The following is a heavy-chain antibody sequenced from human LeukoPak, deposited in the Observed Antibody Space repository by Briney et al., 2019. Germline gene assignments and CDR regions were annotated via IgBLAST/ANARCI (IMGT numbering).Heavy chain of an antibody. CDR3: AKDPDYYGSGSYYPFDY. CDR2: IIPILGIA. D-gene: IGHD3-10*01. J-gene: IGHJ4*02. V-gene: IGHV1-69*04. Sequence: ASVKVSCKASGGTFSSYAISWVRQAPGQGLEWMGRIIPILGIANYAQKFQGRVTITADKSTSTAYMELSSLRSEDTAVYYCAKDPDYYGSGSYYPFDYWGQGTLVTVSS. CDR1: GGTFSSYA.